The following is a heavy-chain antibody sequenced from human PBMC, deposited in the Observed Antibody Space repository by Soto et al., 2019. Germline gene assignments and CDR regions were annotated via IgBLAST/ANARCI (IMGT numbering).Heavy chain of an antibody. J-gene: IGHJ4*02. CDR3: ARAREGTYYDFWSGVALPDY. D-gene: IGHD3-3*01. V-gene: IGHV1-18*01. CDR2: ISAYNGNT. CDR1: GYIFTSYG. Sequence: QVQLVQSGAEVKKPGASVKVSCKASGYIFTSYGISWVRQAPGQGLEWMGWISAYNGNTNYAQKLQGRVTMTTDTSTSTAYMELRSLRSDDTAVYYCARAREGTYYDFWSGVALPDYWGQGTLVTVSS.